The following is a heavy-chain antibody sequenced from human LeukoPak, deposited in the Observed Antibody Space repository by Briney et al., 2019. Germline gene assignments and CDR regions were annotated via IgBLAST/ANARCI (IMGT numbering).Heavy chain of an antibody. CDR3: APSHYYGSGVGDWFDP. J-gene: IGHJ5*02. CDR1: GYTFTSYG. CDR2: ISAYNGNT. V-gene: IGHV1-18*01. Sequence: GASVKVSCKASGYTFTSYGISWVRQAPGQGLEWMGWISAYNGNTNYAQKPQGRVTMTTDTSMSTAYMELRSLRSDDTAVYYCAPSHYYGSGVGDWFDPWGQGTLVTVSS. D-gene: IGHD3-10*01.